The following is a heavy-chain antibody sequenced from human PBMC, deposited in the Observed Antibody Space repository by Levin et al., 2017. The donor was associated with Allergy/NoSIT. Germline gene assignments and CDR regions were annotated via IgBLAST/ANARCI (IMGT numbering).Heavy chain of an antibody. V-gene: IGHV4-61*01. CDR2: IYYSGST. J-gene: IGHJ3*02. D-gene: IGHD3-10*01. CDR3: ARERVRKWFRGAFDI. CDR1: GGSVSSGSYY. Sequence: SETLSLTCTVSGGSVSSGSYYWSWIRQPPGKGLEWIGYIYYSGSTNYNPSLKSRVTISVDTSKNQFSLKLSSVTAADTAVYYCARERVRKWFRGAFDIWGQGTMVTVSS.